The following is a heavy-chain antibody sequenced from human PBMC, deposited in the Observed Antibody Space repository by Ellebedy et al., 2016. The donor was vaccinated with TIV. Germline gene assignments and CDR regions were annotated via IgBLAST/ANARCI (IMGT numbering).Heavy chain of an antibody. CDR1: GYTFTDYY. Sequence: AASVKVSCKASGYTFTDYYMHWVRQAPGQGLEWMGWINPNSGGTNYAQKFQGRVTMTRDTSISTAYMELSRLRSDDTAVYYCARDQRLGELFFRFDPWGQGTLITVSS. D-gene: IGHD3-10*01. CDR3: ARDQRLGELFFRFDP. CDR2: INPNSGGT. V-gene: IGHV1-2*02. J-gene: IGHJ5*02.